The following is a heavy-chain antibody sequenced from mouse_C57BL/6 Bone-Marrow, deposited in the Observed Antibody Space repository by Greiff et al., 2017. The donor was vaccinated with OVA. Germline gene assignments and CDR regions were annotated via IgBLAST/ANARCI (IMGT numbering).Heavy chain of an antibody. J-gene: IGHJ4*01. CDR2: INPSSGYT. CDR1: GYTFTSYT. Sequence: VQLQPSGAELARPGASVKMSCKASGYTFTSYTMHWVKQRPGQGLEWIGYINPSSGYTKYNQKFKDKATLTADKSSSTAYMQLSSLTSEDSAVYYCAHYYGSSFAMDYWGQGTSVTVSS. D-gene: IGHD1-1*01. CDR3: AHYYGSSFAMDY. V-gene: IGHV1-4*01.